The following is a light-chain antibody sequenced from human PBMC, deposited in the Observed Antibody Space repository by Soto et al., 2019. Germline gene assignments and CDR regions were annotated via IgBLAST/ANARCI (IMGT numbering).Light chain of an antibody. Sequence: DIQMTQSPSSLSASVGDRVTITCRASQSISGHLNWYQHKPGKAPELLIYATSTLQIGVPSRFSGSGSGTDFSLTISSLQPEDFATYYCQQSYSSPRFTFGPGTKVDIK. CDR3: QQSYSSPRFT. CDR2: ATS. J-gene: IGKJ3*01. CDR1: QSISGH. V-gene: IGKV1-39*01.